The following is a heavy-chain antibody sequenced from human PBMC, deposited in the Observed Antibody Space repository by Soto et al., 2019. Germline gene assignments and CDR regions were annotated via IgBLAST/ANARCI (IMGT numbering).Heavy chain of an antibody. Sequence: QMQLQESGPGLVKPSETLSLTCTVSGGSISIRDYYWGWIRQPPGKGLEWIGSVYYSGTPYYNPSLKSRVTISVDTSKNQFSLKVSSVTAADTAVYYCARESRYNWFDPWGQGTLVTVSS. CDR3: ARESRYNWFDP. CDR2: VYYSGTP. V-gene: IGHV4-39*02. CDR1: GGSISIRDYY. J-gene: IGHJ5*02.